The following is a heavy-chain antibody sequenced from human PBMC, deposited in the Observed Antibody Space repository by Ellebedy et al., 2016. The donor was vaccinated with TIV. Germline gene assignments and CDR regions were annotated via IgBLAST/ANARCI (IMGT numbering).Heavy chain of an antibody. Sequence: SVKVSXXASGYTFTGYYMHWVRQAPGQGLEWMGGIIPIFGTANYAQKFQGRVTITADESTSTAYMELSSLRSEDTAVYYCASDTAGDYWGQGTLVTVSS. V-gene: IGHV1-69*13. D-gene: IGHD5-18*01. CDR1: GYTFTGYY. CDR2: IIPIFGTA. CDR3: ASDTAGDY. J-gene: IGHJ4*02.